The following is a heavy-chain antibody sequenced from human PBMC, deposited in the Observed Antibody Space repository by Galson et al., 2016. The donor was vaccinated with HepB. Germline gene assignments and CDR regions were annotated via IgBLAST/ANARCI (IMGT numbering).Heavy chain of an antibody. CDR3: ASDPRQWQRGYNYGFEY. CDR2: ISYDGDTK. CDR1: GFTFSTYG. Sequence: SLRLSCAASGFTFSTYGMHWVRQAPGKGLEWVAVISYDGDTKYHADFVKGRFTISRDNSKSTLYLQMHRLRFEDTAVYYCASDPRQWQRGYNYGFEYWGQGTLVSVSS. D-gene: IGHD5-18*01. J-gene: IGHJ4*02. V-gene: IGHV3-30*03.